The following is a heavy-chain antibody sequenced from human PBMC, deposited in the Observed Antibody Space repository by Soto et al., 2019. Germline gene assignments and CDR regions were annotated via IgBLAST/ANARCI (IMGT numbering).Heavy chain of an antibody. CDR1: GFTFSSYA. V-gene: IGHV3-30-3*01. D-gene: IGHD6-13*01. J-gene: IGHJ4*02. CDR3: ARDLRGIAAAGTPGELDY. Sequence: GGSLRLSCAASGFTFSSYAMHWVRQAPGKGLEWVAVISYDGSNKYYADSVKGRFTISRDNSKNTLYLQMNSLRAEDTAVYYCARDLRGIAAAGTPGELDYWGQGTLVTVSS. CDR2: ISYDGSNK.